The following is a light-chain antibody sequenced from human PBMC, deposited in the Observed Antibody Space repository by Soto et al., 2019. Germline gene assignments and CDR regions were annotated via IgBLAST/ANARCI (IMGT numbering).Light chain of an antibody. CDR2: EVN. CDR1: SSDVGVYHY. V-gene: IGLV2-8*01. CDR3: TSYAGGTNV. Sequence: QSALPQPHSASGSPGQSVTISCTGTSSDVGVYHYVSWYQQRPGKVLKLMVYEVNKLPSGVPDRFSGSKSGNTASLTVSGLQAAYESDYYCTSYAGGTNVFGTGTQVTVL. J-gene: IGLJ1*01.